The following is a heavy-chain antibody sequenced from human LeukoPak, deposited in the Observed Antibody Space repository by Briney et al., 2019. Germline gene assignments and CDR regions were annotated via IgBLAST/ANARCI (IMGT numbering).Heavy chain of an antibody. CDR2: IYPGHSDT. Sequence: GGSLQISCKGSGYSFTSYWIGWGRPLPGKGLEGMGIIYPGHSDTRYTPSFQGQVPISADKSISTAYLQWSSLKASDTAMYYCARRSVTAIDWFDPWGQGTLVTVSS. CDR1: GYSFTSYW. D-gene: IGHD2-21*02. V-gene: IGHV5-51*01. J-gene: IGHJ5*02. CDR3: ARRSVTAIDWFDP.